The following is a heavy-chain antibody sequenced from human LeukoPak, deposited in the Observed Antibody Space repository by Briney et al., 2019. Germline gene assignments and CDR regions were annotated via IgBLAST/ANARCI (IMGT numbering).Heavy chain of an antibody. D-gene: IGHD6-13*01. Sequence: PSETLSLTCTVSGGSISGSSYYWGWIRQPPGKGLEWIGSIYYSGSTYYNPSLKSRVTISVDTSKRQFSLKVSSVTAADAAVYYCARQIETYSSIWYRYFDYWGQGTLVTVSS. CDR3: ARQIETYSSIWYRYFDY. J-gene: IGHJ4*02. CDR1: GGSISGSSYY. CDR2: IYYSGST. V-gene: IGHV4-39*01.